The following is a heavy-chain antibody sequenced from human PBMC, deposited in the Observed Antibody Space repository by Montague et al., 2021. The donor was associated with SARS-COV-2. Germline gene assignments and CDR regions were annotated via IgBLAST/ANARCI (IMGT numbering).Heavy chain of an antibody. CDR2: ISYDGSNK. Sequence: SLRLSCAASGFTFSSYSMNWVRQAPGKGLEWVAVISYDGSNKYYADSVKGRSTISRDNSKNTLYLQMNSLRAEDTAVYYCAKPYSGSYRSWFDPWGQGTLVTVSS. J-gene: IGHJ5*02. CDR3: AKPYSGSYRSWFDP. D-gene: IGHD1-26*01. CDR1: GFTFSSYS. V-gene: IGHV3-30*18.